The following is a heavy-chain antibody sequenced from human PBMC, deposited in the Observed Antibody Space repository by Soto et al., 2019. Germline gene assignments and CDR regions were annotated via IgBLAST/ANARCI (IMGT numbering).Heavy chain of an antibody. CDR2: IKSKTDGGTT. V-gene: IGHV3-15*01. CDR3: TTEWVAAADPGGDYYYYGMDV. Sequence: GSLRLSCAASGFTFSNAWMSWVRQAPGKGLEWVGRIKSKTDGGTTDYAAPVKGRFTISRDDSKNTLYLQMNSLKTEDTAVYYCTTEWVAAADPGGDYYYYGMDVWGQGTTVTVSS. CDR1: GFTFSNAW. D-gene: IGHD6-13*01. J-gene: IGHJ6*02.